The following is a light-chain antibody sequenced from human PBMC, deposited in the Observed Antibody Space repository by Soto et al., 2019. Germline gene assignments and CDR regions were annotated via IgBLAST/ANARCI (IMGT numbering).Light chain of an antibody. J-gene: IGKJ3*01. CDR1: QSVDSN. CDR3: QQRSNWPLT. Sequence: EMMLKQSPATLSVTPGERATLSCRASQSVDSNLAWYQQKPGQPPRLLIYDASTRATGIPARFSGSGSGTDFTLTISSLEPEDFAVYYCQQRSNWPLTFGPGTKVDIK. CDR2: DAS. V-gene: IGKV3-11*01.